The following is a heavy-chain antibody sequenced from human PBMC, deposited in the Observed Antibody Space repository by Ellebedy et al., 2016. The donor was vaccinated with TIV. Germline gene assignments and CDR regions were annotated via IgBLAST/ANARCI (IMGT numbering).Heavy chain of an antibody. J-gene: IGHJ4*02. V-gene: IGHV3-30*03. CDR1: GFAFSSYG. CDR3: ARVTYGSGTFDF. CDR2: ISYHGSHK. D-gene: IGHD3-10*01. Sequence: GESLKISCAASGFAFSSYGMHWVRQAPGKGLEWVAVISYHGSHKYYADSVKGRFTISRDNSKNTLYVQMNSLRGEDTAVYYCARVTYGSGTFDFWGQGILVTVSS.